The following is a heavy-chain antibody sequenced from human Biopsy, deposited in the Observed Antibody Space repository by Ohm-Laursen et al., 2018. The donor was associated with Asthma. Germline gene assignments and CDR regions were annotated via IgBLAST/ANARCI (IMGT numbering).Heavy chain of an antibody. D-gene: IGHD3-16*01. CDR3: ARDQGDSKFDY. V-gene: IGHV4-59*01. Sequence: TLSLTCTFSGGSIISDYWSWIRQPPGKGLERIGLSSYSGFRKYNPSLKSRVTISVDTSKNQLSLNLTSVIAADTAVYYCARDQGDSKFDYWGQGILVTVSS. CDR1: GGSIISDY. CDR2: SSYSGFR. J-gene: IGHJ4*02.